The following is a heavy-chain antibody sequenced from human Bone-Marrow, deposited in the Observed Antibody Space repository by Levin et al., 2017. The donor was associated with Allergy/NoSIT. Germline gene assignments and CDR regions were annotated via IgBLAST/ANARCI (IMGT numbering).Heavy chain of an antibody. Sequence: GESLKISCKVSGYTLTELSMHWVRQAPGKGLEWMGGFDPEDGETIYAQKFQGRVTMTEDTSTDTAYMELSSLRSEDTAVYYCATCAVRPWDYYYGMDGWGQGTTVTVSS. CDR3: ATCAVRPWDYYYGMDG. D-gene: IGHD3-10*01. J-gene: IGHJ6*02. CDR1: GYTLTELS. V-gene: IGHV1-24*01. CDR2: FDPEDGET.